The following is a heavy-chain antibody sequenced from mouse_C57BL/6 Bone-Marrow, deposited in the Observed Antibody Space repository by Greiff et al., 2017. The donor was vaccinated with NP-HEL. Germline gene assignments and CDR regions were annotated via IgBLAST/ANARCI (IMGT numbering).Heavy chain of an antibody. Sequence: VQLQQPGAELVKPGASVKMSCKASGYTFTSYWITWVKQRPGQGLEWIGDLYPGSGSTNYNEKFKSKATLTVDTSSSTAYMQLSSLTSEDSAVYYCARNPPYYYGSSLDYWGQGTTLTVSS. J-gene: IGHJ2*01. CDR3: ARNPPYYYGSSLDY. CDR2: LYPGSGST. D-gene: IGHD1-1*01. CDR1: GYTFTSYW. V-gene: IGHV1-55*01.